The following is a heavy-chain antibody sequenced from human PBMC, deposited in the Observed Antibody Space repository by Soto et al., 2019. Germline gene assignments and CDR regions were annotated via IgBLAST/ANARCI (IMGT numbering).Heavy chain of an antibody. D-gene: IGHD3-10*01. J-gene: IGHJ6*02. V-gene: IGHV1-46*04. Sequence: ASVKVSCKASGYTFTSYYMHWVRQAPGQGLEWMGIINPSGGSTYYADSVKGRFTISRDNSKNTLYLQMNSLRAEDTAVYYCAKDIYYGSGSYYTVYYYYYGMDVWGQGTTVTVSS. CDR3: AKDIYYGSGSYYTVYYYYYGMDV. CDR2: INPSGGST. CDR1: GYTFTSYY.